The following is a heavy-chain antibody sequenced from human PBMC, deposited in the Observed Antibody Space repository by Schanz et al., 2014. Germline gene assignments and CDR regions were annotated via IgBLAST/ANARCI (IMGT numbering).Heavy chain of an antibody. D-gene: IGHD5-12*01. CDR1: GYTFTDYP. CDR2: INTASGNT. V-gene: IGHV1-3*04. J-gene: IGHJ4*02. Sequence: QVQLVQSGAEVKKPGASVKVSCKTSGYTFTDYPINWVRQAPGRRLEWMGWINTASGNTRYSEAFQGRVTMTRDTAATTAFMELSSRTSEDTAVYYCARAFGGYDPAGALDYWGQGTLVTVSS. CDR3: ARAFGGYDPAGALDY.